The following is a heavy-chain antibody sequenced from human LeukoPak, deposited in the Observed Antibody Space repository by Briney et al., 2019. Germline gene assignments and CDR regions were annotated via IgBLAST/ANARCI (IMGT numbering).Heavy chain of an antibody. D-gene: IGHD3-22*01. V-gene: IGHV3-21*01. Sequence: PGVSLTLSCAASGFTFSSYSMNWLPQAPGKGLEWVSSISSSSRYIYYAVSVRGRFTISRDNAKNSLYLQMRSTSAAAVDVYSCARVPGYYPFDYWGQGTLVTLSS. J-gene: IGHJ4*02. CDR1: GFTFSSYS. CDR2: ISSSSRYI. CDR3: ARVPGYYPFDY.